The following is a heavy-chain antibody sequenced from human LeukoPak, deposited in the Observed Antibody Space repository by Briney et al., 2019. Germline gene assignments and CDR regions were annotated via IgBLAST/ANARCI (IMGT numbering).Heavy chain of an antibody. D-gene: IGHD2-2*01. CDR2: IIPIFGTA. V-gene: IGHV1-69*05. CDR1: GGTFSSYA. J-gene: IGHJ5*02. Sequence: GASVKVSCKASGGTFSSYAISWVRQAPGQGLEWMGGIIPIFGTANYAQKFQGRVTITTDESTSTAYMELSSLRSEDTAVYYCAKEAVVVPAAVIGPRWFDPWGQGTLVTVSS. CDR3: AKEAVVVPAAVIGPRWFDP.